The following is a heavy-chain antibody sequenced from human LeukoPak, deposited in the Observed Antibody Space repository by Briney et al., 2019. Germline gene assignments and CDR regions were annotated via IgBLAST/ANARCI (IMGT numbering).Heavy chain of an antibody. J-gene: IGHJ4*02. CDR2: IAPGNGNT. CDR1: GYIFTAYN. V-gene: IGHV1-3*01. Sequence: ASVKVSCKASGYIFTAYNIHWVRQVPGQRLEWVGWIAPGNGNTKYSQKFQDRVTLTRDTFATTAYMELSSLRSEDTAVYYCATADYWGQGTLVTVSS. CDR3: ATADY.